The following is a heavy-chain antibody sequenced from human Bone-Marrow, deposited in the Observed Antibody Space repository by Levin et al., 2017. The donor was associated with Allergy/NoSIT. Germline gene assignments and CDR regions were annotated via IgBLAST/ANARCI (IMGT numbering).Heavy chain of an antibody. CDR1: GFTFVDYA. J-gene: IGHJ6*03. V-gene: IGHV3-23*01. Sequence: GGSLRLSCEPSGFTFVDYAMSWVRQAPGKGLEWVSAINGGATSTYYADSVKGRLTISRDNFKSLLFLQMNSLRADDTAVYYCARLETLYYYYMDVWGKGTTVTVSS. D-gene: IGHD1-1*01. CDR3: ARLETLYYYYMDV. CDR2: INGGATST.